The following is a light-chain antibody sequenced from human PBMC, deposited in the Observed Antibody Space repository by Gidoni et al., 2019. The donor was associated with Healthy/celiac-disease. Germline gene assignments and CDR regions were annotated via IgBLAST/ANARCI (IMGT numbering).Light chain of an antibody. V-gene: IGKV1-5*03. CDR2: KAS. CDR3: QQYNSYLVT. J-gene: IGKJ2*01. CDR1: QSISSW. Sequence: DIQMTQSPSTLSASVGDRVTITCRASQSISSWLAWYQQKPGKAPKLLIYKASSLESGVPLRFSGSGSGTEFTLTISSLQPDDFATYYCQQYNSYLVTFGQGTKLEIK.